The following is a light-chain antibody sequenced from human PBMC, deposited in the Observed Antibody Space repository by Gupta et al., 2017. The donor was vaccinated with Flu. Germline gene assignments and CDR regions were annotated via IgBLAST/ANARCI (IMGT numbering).Light chain of an antibody. CDR3: LQHNSSPWT. Sequence: DIQMTPSPSSLSASVGDRVTITCRASQGISNDLGWYQQKPGKAPKRLIYAASRLQSGVPSRFSGSGSGTXFTLTIXSLQPEDFANYYCLQHNSSPWTFGXWTKVEIK. V-gene: IGKV1-17*01. J-gene: IGKJ1*01. CDR1: QGISND. CDR2: AAS.